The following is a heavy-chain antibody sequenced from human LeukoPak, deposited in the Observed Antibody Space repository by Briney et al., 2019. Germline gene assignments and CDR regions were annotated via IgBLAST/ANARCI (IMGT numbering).Heavy chain of an antibody. CDR3: ARHYPYCSGGSCYLYYFGY. V-gene: IGHV4-59*08. Sequence: SETLSLTCTVSGGSISSYYWSWIRQPPGKGLEWIGYIYYSGSTNYNPSLKSRVTISVDTSKNQFSLKLSSVTAADTAVYYCARHYPYCSGGSCYLYYFGYWGQGTLVTVSS. CDR1: GGSISSYY. J-gene: IGHJ4*02. D-gene: IGHD2-15*01. CDR2: IYYSGST.